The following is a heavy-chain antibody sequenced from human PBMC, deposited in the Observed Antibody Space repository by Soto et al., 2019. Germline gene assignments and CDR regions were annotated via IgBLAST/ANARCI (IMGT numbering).Heavy chain of an antibody. CDR2: IYPGDSDT. V-gene: IGHV5-51*01. CDR3: ASGPGIAVAGTLGGYYFVY. CDR1: GYSFTSYW. D-gene: IGHD6-13*01. J-gene: IGHJ4*02. Sequence: HGESLKVSCKGSGYSFTSYWIGWVRQMPGKGLEWMGIIYPGDSDTRYSPSFQGQVTISADKSISTAYLQWSSLKASDTAMYYCASGPGIAVAGTLGGYYFVYWGQAPLVTV.